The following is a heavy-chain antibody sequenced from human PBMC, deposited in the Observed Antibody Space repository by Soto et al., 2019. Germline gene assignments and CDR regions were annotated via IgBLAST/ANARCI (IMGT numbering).Heavy chain of an antibody. CDR2: IYSGGNT. V-gene: IGHV3-53*01. J-gene: IGHJ3*02. CDR3: ASLGYSGYDFAFDI. Sequence: GGSLRLSCAASGFTVSSNYMNWVRQAPGKGLEWVSVIYSGGNTYYADSVKGRFTISRDNPKNTLYLQMNSLRAEDTAVYYCASLGYSGYDFAFDIWGQGTMVTVSS. D-gene: IGHD5-12*01. CDR1: GFTVSSNY.